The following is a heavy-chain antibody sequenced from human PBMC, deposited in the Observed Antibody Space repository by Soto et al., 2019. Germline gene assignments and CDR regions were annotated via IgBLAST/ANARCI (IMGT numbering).Heavy chain of an antibody. CDR3: ARDAFPYSRGAYYDH. V-gene: IGHV3-30-3*01. D-gene: IGHD4-4*01. J-gene: IGHJ4*02. CDR2: ISYTGANQ. Sequence: QVRLVESGGGAVQPGDSLRLSCDASGFTFSTYALHWVRQAPGKGLEWVAFISYTGANQYYADSVKGRFTVSRDNSKNIASLKMTRPKPEDSAVYYGARDAFPYSRGAYYDHGGQGPLVTVPP. CDR1: GFTFSTYA.